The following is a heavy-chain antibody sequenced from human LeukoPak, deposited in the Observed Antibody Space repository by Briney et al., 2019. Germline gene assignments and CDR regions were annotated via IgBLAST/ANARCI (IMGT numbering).Heavy chain of an antibody. J-gene: IGHJ4*02. CDR1: GYTVTSYW. D-gene: IGHD6-6*01. Sequence: GGSLKISRKGFGYTVTSYWHGWGRQMPGKGPERVGIIYPGDSDPRYSPSFQGQVTISADKSISTAYLQWSSLKASDTAMYYCASHDSQSIAARYWGQGALVTVSS. CDR3: ASHDSQSIAARY. V-gene: IGHV5-51*01. CDR2: IYPGDSDP.